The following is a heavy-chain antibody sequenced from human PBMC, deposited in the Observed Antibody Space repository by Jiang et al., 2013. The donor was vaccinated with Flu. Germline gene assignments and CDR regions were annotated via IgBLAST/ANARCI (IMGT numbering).Heavy chain of an antibody. Sequence: ASGFTVSSNYMSWVRQAPGKGLEWVSVIYSGGTTYYADSVKGRFTISRDNSKNTLYLQVNSLRAEDTAVYYCARGRSSGFFDYWGPGNPGHRLL. CDR1: GFTVSSNY. CDR2: IYSGGTT. CDR3: ARGRSSGFFDY. D-gene: IGHD3-22*01. V-gene: IGHV3-53*01. J-gene: IGHJ4*02.